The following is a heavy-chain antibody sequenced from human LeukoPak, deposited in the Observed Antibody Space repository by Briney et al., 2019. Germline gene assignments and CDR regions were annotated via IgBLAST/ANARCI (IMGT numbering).Heavy chain of an antibody. CDR3: AEDSSTSPYNYYYYMDV. CDR2: ISGDGGST. V-gene: IGHV3-43*02. D-gene: IGHD2-2*01. Sequence: GGSLRLSCAASGFTFDDYAMHWVRQAPGKGLEWVSLISGDGGSTYYADSVKGRFTISRDNSKNSLYLQMNSLRTEDTALYYCAEDSSTSPYNYYYYMDVWGKGTTVTVSS. CDR1: GFTFDDYA. J-gene: IGHJ6*03.